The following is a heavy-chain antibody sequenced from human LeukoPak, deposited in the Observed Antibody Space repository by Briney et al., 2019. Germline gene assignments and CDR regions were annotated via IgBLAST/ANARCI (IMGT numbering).Heavy chain of an antibody. D-gene: IGHD5-18*01. Sequence: PGGSLRLSCAASGFTFSSYGMHWVRQAPGKGLEWVAFIRYDGSNKYYADSVKGRFTISRDNSKNTLYLQMNSLRAEDTAVYYCARDRGYSYGYHTTFGWFDPWGQGTLVTVSS. J-gene: IGHJ5*02. CDR3: ARDRGYSYGYHTTFGWFDP. V-gene: IGHV3-30*02. CDR2: IRYDGSNK. CDR1: GFTFSSYG.